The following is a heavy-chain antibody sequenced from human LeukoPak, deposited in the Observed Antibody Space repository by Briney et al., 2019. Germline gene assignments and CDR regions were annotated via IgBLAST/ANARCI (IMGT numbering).Heavy chain of an antibody. V-gene: IGHV4-39*01. CDR1: GGSISSSSYY. CDR3: ASGSGWMSRDAFDI. Sequence: SETLSLTCTVSGGSISSSSYYWGWIRQPPGKGLEWIGSIYYSGSTYYNPSLKSRVTISVDTSKIQFSLKLSSVTAADTAVYYCASGSGWMSRDAFDIWGQGTMVTVSS. CDR2: IYYSGST. J-gene: IGHJ3*02. D-gene: IGHD6-19*01.